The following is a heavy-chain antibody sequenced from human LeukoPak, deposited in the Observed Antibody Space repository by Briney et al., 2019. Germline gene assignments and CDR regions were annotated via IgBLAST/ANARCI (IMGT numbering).Heavy chain of an antibody. Sequence: PSETLSLTCTVSGGSVSSGSYYWSWIRQPPGKGLEWIGYIYYSGSTNYNPSLKSRVTISVDTSKDQFSLKLSSVTAADTAVYYCARRGRGYVWGSYRYSAYYFDYWGQGTLVTVSS. CDR3: ARRGRGYVWGSYRYSAYYFDY. CDR1: GGSVSSGSYY. V-gene: IGHV4-61*01. D-gene: IGHD3-16*02. J-gene: IGHJ4*02. CDR2: IYYSGST.